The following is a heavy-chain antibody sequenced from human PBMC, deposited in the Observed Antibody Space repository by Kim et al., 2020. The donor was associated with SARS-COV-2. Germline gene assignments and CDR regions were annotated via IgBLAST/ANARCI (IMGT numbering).Heavy chain of an antibody. V-gene: IGHV4-59*01. J-gene: IGHJ5*02. CDR3: AKFWSGGKGWFDP. Sequence: YNPSLKSRVTISVDTSKNQFSLKLSSVTAADTAVYYCAKFWSGGKGWFDPWGQGTLVTVSS. D-gene: IGHD3-3*01.